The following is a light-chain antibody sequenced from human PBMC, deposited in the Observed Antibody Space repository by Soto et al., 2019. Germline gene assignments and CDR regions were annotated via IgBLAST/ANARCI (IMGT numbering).Light chain of an antibody. CDR2: NNN. J-gene: IGLJ3*02. V-gene: IGLV1-44*01. CDR1: RSSIGSNS. CDR3: AAWDDSLNGRNWV. Sequence: QSVLTQPLSASGTPGQRVTISCSGSRSSIGSNSVSWYQQVPGAAPKLLIHNNNERPSGVPDRFSGSKSGTSASLAISGLQSEDEANYYCAAWDDSLNGRNWVFGGGTKLTVL.